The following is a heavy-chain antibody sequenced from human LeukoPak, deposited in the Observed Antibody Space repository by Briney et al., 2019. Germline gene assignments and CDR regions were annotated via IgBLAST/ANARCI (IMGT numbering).Heavy chain of an antibody. V-gene: IGHV3-66*01. D-gene: IGHD2-15*01. Sequence: PGGSLRLSCAASGFTVSSNYMSWVRQAPGKGLEWVSVIYSGGSTYYADSVKGRFTISRDNSKNTLYLQMNSLRAEDTAVYYCARDRTYCSGGSCHRSPFDYWGQGTLVTVCS. J-gene: IGHJ4*02. CDR3: ARDRTYCSGGSCHRSPFDY. CDR1: GFTVSSNY. CDR2: IYSGGST.